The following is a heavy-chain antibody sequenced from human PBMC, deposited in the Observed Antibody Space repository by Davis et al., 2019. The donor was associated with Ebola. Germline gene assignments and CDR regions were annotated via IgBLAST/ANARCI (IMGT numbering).Heavy chain of an antibody. J-gene: IGHJ5*02. Sequence: GGSLRLSCAASGFTFDDYAMNWVRQAPGKGLEWVSSISSSGNYIYYADSVRGRFTISRDNAKNSLHLQLNSLRAEDTAVYYCAREGDDAVVVPGAFDPWGQGTLVTVSS. CDR3: AREGDDAVVVPGAFDP. CDR1: GFTFDDYA. CDR2: ISSSGNYI. D-gene: IGHD2-2*01. V-gene: IGHV3-21*01.